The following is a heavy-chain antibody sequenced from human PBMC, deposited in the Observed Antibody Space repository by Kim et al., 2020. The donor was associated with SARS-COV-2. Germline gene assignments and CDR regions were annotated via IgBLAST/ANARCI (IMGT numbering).Heavy chain of an antibody. D-gene: IGHD6-13*01. J-gene: IGHJ4*02. CDR3: ARPAAAGTTFFDY. V-gene: IGHV5-51*01. Sequence: YSPSFQGQVTISADKSISTAYLQWSSLKASDTAMYYCARPAAAGTTFFDYWGQGTLVTVSS.